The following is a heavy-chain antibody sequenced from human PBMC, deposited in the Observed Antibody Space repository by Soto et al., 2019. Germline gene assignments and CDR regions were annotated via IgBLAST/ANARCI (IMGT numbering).Heavy chain of an antibody. D-gene: IGHD2-8*01. J-gene: IGHJ4*02. CDR1: GYTFTSYG. CDR2: ISAYNGNT. Sequence: VKVSCKASGYTFTSYGISWVRQAPGQGLEWMGWISAYNGNTNYAQKLQGRVTMTTDTSTSTAYMELRSLRSDDTAVYYCAREYCTIGVCPRPFDYWGQGTLVTVSS. CDR3: AREYCTIGVCPRPFDY. V-gene: IGHV1-18*01.